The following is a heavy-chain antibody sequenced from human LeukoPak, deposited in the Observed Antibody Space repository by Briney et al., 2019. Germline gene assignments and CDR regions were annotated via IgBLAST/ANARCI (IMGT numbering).Heavy chain of an antibody. J-gene: IGHJ4*02. CDR2: INHSGST. CDR1: GGSFSGYY. CDR3: ARARGYSSGWPY. V-gene: IGHV4-34*01. D-gene: IGHD6-19*01. Sequence: SETLSLTCAVYGGSFSGYYWSWIRQPPGKGLEWIGEINHSGSTNYNPSLKSRVTISVDTSKNQFSLKLSSVTAADTAVYYCARARGYSSGWPYWGQGTLVTVSS.